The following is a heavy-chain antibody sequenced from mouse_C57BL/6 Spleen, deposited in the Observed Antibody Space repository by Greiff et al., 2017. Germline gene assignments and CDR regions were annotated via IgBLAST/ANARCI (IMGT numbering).Heavy chain of an antibody. CDR2: IHPNSGST. CDR1: GYTFTSYW. V-gene: IGHV1-64*01. Sequence: QVQLQQPGAELVKPGASVKLSCKASGYTFTSYWMHWVKQRPGQGLEWIGMIHPNSGSTNYNEKFKSKATLTVDKSSSTAYMQLSSLTSEDSAVYYCATSELTQYGNYVGYAMDYWGQGTSVTVSS. CDR3: ATSELTQYGNYVGYAMDY. J-gene: IGHJ4*01. D-gene: IGHD2-10*02.